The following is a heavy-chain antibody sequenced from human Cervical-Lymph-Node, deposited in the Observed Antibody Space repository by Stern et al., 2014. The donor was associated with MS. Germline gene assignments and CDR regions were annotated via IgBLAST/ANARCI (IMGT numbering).Heavy chain of an antibody. CDR2: NSYDGNHK. CDR1: GFTFSSYG. V-gene: IGHV3-30*03. Sequence: DQLAEPGGAVVQPGRSLRLSCAASGFTFSSYGMHWVRQAPGKGLEWVTVNSYDGNHKYYAASVKGRFTISRDNSKNTLHLQMNSVTPDDTAIYYCARDYEDTSMLFDHWGQGTLVTVSS. D-gene: IGHD2-8*01. J-gene: IGHJ4*02. CDR3: ARDYEDTSMLFDH.